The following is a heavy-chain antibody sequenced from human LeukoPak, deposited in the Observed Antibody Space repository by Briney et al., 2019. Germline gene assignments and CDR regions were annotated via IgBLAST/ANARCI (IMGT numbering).Heavy chain of an antibody. V-gene: IGHV3-74*01. CDR2: INSDGSSDWSSR. CDR1: GFTFRSYW. J-gene: IGHJ4*02. CDR3: ARGGEWLPDY. Sequence: GGSLRLSCAVSGFTFRSYWMHWVRQAPGKGLVWVSRINSDGSSDWSSRSYEDSVKGRFTISRDNAKNTMYLKMNSLRAEDTAVYYCARGGEWLPDYWGQGTLVTVSS. D-gene: IGHD3-3*01.